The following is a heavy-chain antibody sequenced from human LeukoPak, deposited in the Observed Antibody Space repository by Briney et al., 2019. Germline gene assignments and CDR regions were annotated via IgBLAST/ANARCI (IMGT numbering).Heavy chain of an antibody. CDR1: GFTFSSYA. J-gene: IGHJ4*02. Sequence: GGSLRLSCAASGFTFSSYAMHWVRQAPGKGLEWVAVISYDGSNKYYADSVKGRFTISRDNSKNTLYLQMNSLRAEDTAVYYCAKDSPDYYDSSGYYPGRFDYWGQGTLVTVSS. CDR3: AKDSPDYYDSSGYYPGRFDY. D-gene: IGHD3-22*01. V-gene: IGHV3-30-3*01. CDR2: ISYDGSNK.